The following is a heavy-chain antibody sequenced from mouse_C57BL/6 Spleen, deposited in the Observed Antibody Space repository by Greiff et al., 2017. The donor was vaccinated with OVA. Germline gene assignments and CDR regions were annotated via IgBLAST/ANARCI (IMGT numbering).Heavy chain of an antibody. V-gene: IGHV5-17*01. J-gene: IGHJ1*03. Sequence: EVMLVESGGGLVKPGGSLKLSCASSGFTFSDYGMHWVRQAPEKGLEWVAYISSGSSTIYYADTGKGRFTISRDNAKNTLFLQMTSLRSEDTAMYYCARPSNYVYFDVWGTGTTVTVSS. CDR2: ISSGSSTI. CDR3: ARPSNYVYFDV. CDR1: GFTFSDYG. D-gene: IGHD2-5*01.